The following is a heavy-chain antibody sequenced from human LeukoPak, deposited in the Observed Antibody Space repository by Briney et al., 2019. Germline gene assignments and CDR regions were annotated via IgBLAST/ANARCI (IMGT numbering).Heavy chain of an antibody. V-gene: IGHV4-59*01. J-gene: IGHJ3*02. CDR2: IYYSGST. Sequence: PSETLSLXCTVSGGSISSYYWSWIRQPPGKGLEWIGYIYYSGSTNYNPSLKSRVTISVDTSKNQFSLKLSSVTAADTAVYYCARSNPTGAFDIWGQGTMVTVSS. CDR3: ARSNPTGAFDI. D-gene: IGHD1-14*01. CDR1: GGSISSYY.